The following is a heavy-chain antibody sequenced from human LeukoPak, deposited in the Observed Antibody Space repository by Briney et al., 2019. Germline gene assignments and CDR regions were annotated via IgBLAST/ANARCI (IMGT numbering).Heavy chain of an antibody. D-gene: IGHD3-10*01. CDR1: GGSIRSSHW. V-gene: IGHV4-4*02. CDR3: ERVVGDSGSSPFDD. J-gene: IGHJ4*02. CDR2: IYHTGST. Sequence: SETLSLTGAVSGGSIRSSHWWSRVGHPPGKGLEWSGKIYHTGSTNYNPSLKRRVTISVDKSKNQFSLKLSSVTAAETAVYYRERVVGDSGSSPFDDWGQGSLVTVSS.